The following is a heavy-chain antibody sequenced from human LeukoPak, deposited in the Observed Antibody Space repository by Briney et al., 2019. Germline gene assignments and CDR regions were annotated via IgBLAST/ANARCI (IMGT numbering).Heavy chain of an antibody. CDR3: ARHSIAVSTLNGFYR. Sequence: SETLSLTCTVSGGSISSYYWSWIRQPPGKGLESIGYIYTCGSTNYNPSLKRPVTISVDTSKHQFSLTPCSVTLGHPAMHYCARHSIAVSTLNGFYRWGQGTLVTVSS. D-gene: IGHD2-15*01. CDR2: IYTCGST. V-gene: IGHV4-4*09. CDR1: GGSISSYY. J-gene: IGHJ5*02.